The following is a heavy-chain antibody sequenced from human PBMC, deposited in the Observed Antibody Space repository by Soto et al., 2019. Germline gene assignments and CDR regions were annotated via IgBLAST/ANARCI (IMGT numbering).Heavy chain of an antibody. CDR3: ARVGRGWYVDY. D-gene: IGHD6-19*01. CDR1: GYTFTSYA. Sequence: QVQLVQSGAEVKKPGASVKVSCKASGYTFTSYAMHWVRQAPGQRLEWMGWINAGNGNTKYSQKFQGRVTITRDTSANTAYMELSSLRSEDTAVYYCARVGRGWYVDYWGQGTLVTVSS. V-gene: IGHV1-3*01. CDR2: INAGNGNT. J-gene: IGHJ4*02.